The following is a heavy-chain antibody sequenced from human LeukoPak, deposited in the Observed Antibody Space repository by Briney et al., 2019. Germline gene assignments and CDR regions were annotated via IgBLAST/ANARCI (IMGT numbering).Heavy chain of an antibody. D-gene: IGHD3-22*01. V-gene: IGHV3-15*01. Sequence: GGSLRLPCAASGFTFSSYEMSWVRQAPGKGLEWVGRIKSKTDGGTTDYAAPVKGRFTISRDDSKNTLYLQMNSLKTEDTAVYYCTTVFAHYYDSSGQDAFDIWGQGTMVTVSS. J-gene: IGHJ3*02. CDR2: IKSKTDGGTT. CDR1: GFTFSSYE. CDR3: TTVFAHYYDSSGQDAFDI.